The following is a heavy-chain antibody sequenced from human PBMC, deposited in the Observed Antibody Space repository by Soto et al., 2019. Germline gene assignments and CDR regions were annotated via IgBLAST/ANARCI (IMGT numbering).Heavy chain of an antibody. V-gene: IGHV4-30-4*01. Sequence: QVQLQESGPGLVKPSQTLSLTCTVSGGSMSSGDYYWSWIRQPPGKGLEWIGYIYYSGSTYYNPSLKSRVTISVDTSKNQFSLKLCSVTAADTAVYYCARGRQYYYDSSGYYYDYWGQGTLVTVSS. J-gene: IGHJ4*02. CDR2: IYYSGST. D-gene: IGHD3-22*01. CDR3: ARGRQYYYDSSGYYYDY. CDR1: GGSMSSGDYY.